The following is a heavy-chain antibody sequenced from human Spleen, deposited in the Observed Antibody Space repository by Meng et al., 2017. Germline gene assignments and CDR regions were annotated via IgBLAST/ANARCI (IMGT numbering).Heavy chain of an antibody. Sequence: GESLKISCAASGFTFSSYWMSWVRQAPGKGLEWVANIKQDGSEKYYVDSVKGRFTISRDNAKNSLYLQMNSLRAEDTAVYYCASSGVVVITDYWGQGTLVTVSS. CDR1: GFTFSSYW. J-gene: IGHJ4*02. CDR3: ASSGVVVITDY. D-gene: IGHD3-22*01. V-gene: IGHV3-7*01. CDR2: IKQDGSEK.